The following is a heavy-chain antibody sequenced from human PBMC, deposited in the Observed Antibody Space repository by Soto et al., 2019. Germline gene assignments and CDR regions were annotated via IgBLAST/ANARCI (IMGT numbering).Heavy chain of an antibody. J-gene: IGHJ6*02. D-gene: IGHD1-26*01. CDR3: ATDSATSYFGMDV. Sequence: SETLSLTCAVYGGSFTGNYRSWIRQPPGKGLEWIGEVNDSGSTKFNPSLKSRVTISVDTSKKPFTLKLTSVTAADTAVYYCATDSATSYFGMDVWGHGTTVTVSS. V-gene: IGHV4-34*01. CDR1: GGSFTGNY. CDR2: VNDSGST.